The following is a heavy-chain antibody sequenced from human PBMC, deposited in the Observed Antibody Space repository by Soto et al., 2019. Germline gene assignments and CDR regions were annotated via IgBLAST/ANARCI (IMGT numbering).Heavy chain of an antibody. CDR3: ARESFRITIFGVVIRYYYYYGMDV. Sequence: GGSLRLSCAASGFTFSSYAMHWVRQAPGKGLEWVAVISYDGSNKYYADSVKGRFTISRDNSKNTPYLQMNSLRAEDTALYYCARESFRITIFGVVIRYYYYYGMDVWGQGTTVTVSS. J-gene: IGHJ6*02. V-gene: IGHV3-30-3*01. CDR2: ISYDGSNK. CDR1: GFTFSSYA. D-gene: IGHD3-3*01.